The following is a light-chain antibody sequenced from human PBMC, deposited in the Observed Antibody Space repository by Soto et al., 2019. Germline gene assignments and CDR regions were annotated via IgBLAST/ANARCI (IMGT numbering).Light chain of an antibody. J-gene: IGKJ4*01. CDR2: DAS. CDR3: QQSDNWPPT. CDR1: QTVRSY. Sequence: ETVLTQSPATLSLSPGESATLSCRASQTVRSYLAWYQQRPGQAPRLLVYDASSRATAIPARFSGSGSGTDFTLTISSLEPEDFAVYYCQQSDNWPPTFGGGTKLEIK. V-gene: IGKV3-11*01.